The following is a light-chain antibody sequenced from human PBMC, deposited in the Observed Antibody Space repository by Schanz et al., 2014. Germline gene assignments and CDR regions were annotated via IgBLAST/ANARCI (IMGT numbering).Light chain of an antibody. V-gene: IGLV2-14*01. Sequence: QSVLTQPASVSGSPGQSITISCTGTSSDVGGYNYVSWYQQHPGKAPKLMIYDVSNRPSGVSNRFSGSKSGNTASLTISGLQAEDEADYYCSSYTSRSLWVFGGGTKVTVL. J-gene: IGLJ3*02. CDR1: SSDVGGYNY. CDR2: DVS. CDR3: SSYTSRSLWV.